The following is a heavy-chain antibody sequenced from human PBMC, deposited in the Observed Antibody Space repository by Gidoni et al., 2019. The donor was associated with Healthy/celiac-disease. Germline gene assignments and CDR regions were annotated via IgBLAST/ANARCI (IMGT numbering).Heavy chain of an antibody. CDR1: GFTFSSYG. Sequence: QVQLVESGGGVVQPGRSLRLSCAASGFTFSSYGMHWVRQAPGKGLEWVAVIWYDGSNKYYADSVKGRFTISRDNSKNTLYLQMNSLRAEDTAVYYCARSGTYYYDSSGYLGVDYWGQGTLVTVSS. J-gene: IGHJ4*02. CDR3: ARSGTYYYDSSGYLGVDY. V-gene: IGHV3-33*01. CDR2: IWYDGSNK. D-gene: IGHD3-22*01.